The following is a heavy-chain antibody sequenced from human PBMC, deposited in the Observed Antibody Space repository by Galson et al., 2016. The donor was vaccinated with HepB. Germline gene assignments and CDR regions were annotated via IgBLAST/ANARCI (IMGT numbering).Heavy chain of an antibody. CDR1: GFTVSNYD. J-gene: IGHJ6*02. V-gene: IGHV3-66*01. CDR2: SYIGGDT. CDR3: AGEPGIPNGMDV. Sequence: SLRLSCAASGFTVSNYDINWVRQAPGKGLEWVSVSYIGGDTYYAEAAKGRFTITRDNSKNTLNLQMINLVVEDTAVYYCAGEPGIPNGMDVWGQGTTVTVSS. D-gene: IGHD1-14*01.